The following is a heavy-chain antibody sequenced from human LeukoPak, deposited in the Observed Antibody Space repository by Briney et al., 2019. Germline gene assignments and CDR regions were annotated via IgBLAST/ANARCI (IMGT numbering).Heavy chain of an antibody. V-gene: IGHV3-30*02. CDR1: GFTFSSYG. J-gene: IGHJ4*02. CDR2: IRYDGSNK. CDR3: AKTAAIVVVVVANDY. D-gene: IGHD2-15*01. Sequence: GGSLRLSCAASGFTFSSYGMHWVRQAPGKGLEWVAFIRYDGSNKYYADSVKGRFTISRDNSKNTLYLQMNSLRAEDTAVYYCAKTAAIVVVVVANDYWGQGTLVTVSS.